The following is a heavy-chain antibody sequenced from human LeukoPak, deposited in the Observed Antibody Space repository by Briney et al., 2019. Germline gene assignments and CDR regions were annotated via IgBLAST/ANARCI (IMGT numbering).Heavy chain of an antibody. CDR3: ARDNYSNYLSQYYFDY. CDR2: MNPNSGNT. CDR1: GGTFSSYA. D-gene: IGHD4-11*01. Sequence: ASVKVSCKAPGGTFSSYAISWVRQATRQGLEWMGWMNPNSGNTNYAQKFQGRVTITADKSTSTAYMELSSLRSEDTAVYYCARDNYSNYLSQYYFDYWGQGTLVTVSS. V-gene: IGHV1-69*10. J-gene: IGHJ4*02.